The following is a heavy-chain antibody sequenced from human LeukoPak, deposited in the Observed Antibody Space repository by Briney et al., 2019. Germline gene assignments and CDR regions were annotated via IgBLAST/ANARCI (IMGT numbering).Heavy chain of an antibody. CDR2: INHSGST. CDR1: GGSFSGYY. J-gene: IGHJ6*02. V-gene: IGHV4-34*01. Sequence: SETLSLTCAVYGGSFSGYYWSWIRQPPGKGLEWIGEINHSGSTNYNPSLKSRVTISVDRSKNQFSLKLSSVTAADTAVYYCARYSGYYGSDYGMDVWGQGTTVTVSS. D-gene: IGHD3-22*01. CDR3: ARYSGYYGSDYGMDV.